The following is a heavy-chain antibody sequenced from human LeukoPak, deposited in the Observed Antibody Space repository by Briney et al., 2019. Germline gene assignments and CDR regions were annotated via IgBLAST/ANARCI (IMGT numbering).Heavy chain of an antibody. V-gene: IGHV3-11*01. CDR3: ARVSKRWLVKQINWFDP. J-gene: IGHJ5*02. D-gene: IGHD6-19*01. CDR2: ISSSGSTI. Sequence: GRSLRLSCAASGFTFSDYYMSWIRQAPGKGLEWVSYISSSGSTIYYADSVKGRFTISRDNAKNSLYLKMNSLRAEDTAVYYCARVSKRWLVKQINWFDPWGQGTLVTVSS. CDR1: GFTFSDYY.